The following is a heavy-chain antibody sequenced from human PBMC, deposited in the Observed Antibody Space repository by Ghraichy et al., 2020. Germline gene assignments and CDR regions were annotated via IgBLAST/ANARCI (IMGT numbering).Heavy chain of an antibody. D-gene: IGHD3-3*01. Sequence: ASVKVSCKTSGYTFTTPVTSSVRLSPLQGLEWMGWISAYNGDTNYAQKLQGRVTMTTDTSTSTTYMELRSLRSDDTAVYYCAGDGGGDFWSVYKYRRFDYWGQGTLVTVSS. CDR2: ISAYNGDT. V-gene: IGHV1-18*01. J-gene: IGHJ4*02. CDR1: GYTFTTPV. CDR3: AGDGGGDFWSVYKYRRFDY.